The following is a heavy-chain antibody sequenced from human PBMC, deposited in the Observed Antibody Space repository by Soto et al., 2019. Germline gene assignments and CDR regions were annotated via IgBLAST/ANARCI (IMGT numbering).Heavy chain of an antibody. D-gene: IGHD3-16*01. V-gene: IGHV1-24*01. CDR1: GYTLTELS. CDR2: FDPEDGKT. J-gene: IGHJ4*02. Sequence: QVHLIQSGAEVKKPGASVKVSCKVSGYTLTELSMHWVRQAPGKGLEWMGGFDPEDGKTTSAQKFKGRVTVTEDTDTDTAYMELSSLISEDTAVHYCVAGGARWLHSPFDYWGQGTRVTVSS. CDR3: VAGGARWLHSPFDY.